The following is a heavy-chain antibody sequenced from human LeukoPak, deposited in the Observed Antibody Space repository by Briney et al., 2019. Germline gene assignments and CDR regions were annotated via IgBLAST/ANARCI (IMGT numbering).Heavy chain of an antibody. D-gene: IGHD2-2*01. Sequence: GGSLRPSCAASGFTFSSYAMSWVRQAPWKGLEWVSAISGSGGSTYYADSVKGRFTISRDNSKNTLYLQMNSLRAEDTAVYYCAKGPVVPAAIGAFDIWGQGTMVTVSS. CDR1: GFTFSSYA. J-gene: IGHJ3*02. V-gene: IGHV3-23*01. CDR3: AKGPVVPAAIGAFDI. CDR2: ISGSGGST.